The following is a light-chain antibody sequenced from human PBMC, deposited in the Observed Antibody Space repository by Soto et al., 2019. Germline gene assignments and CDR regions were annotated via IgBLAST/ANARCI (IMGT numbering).Light chain of an antibody. V-gene: IGLV2-14*03. J-gene: IGLJ1*01. CDR1: TSDVGGYNY. CDR2: DVT. Sequence: QSALTQPASVSGSPGQSITISCTGTTSDVGGYNYVSWYQHHSGKAPKLIISDVTNRPSGVSNRFSGSKTGNTASLTISGLQAEDEADYYCTSYTTNSTYVFGTGTKLTVL. CDR3: TSYTTNSTYV.